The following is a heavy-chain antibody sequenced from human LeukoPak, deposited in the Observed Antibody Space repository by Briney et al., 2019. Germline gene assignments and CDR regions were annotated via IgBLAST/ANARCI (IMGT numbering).Heavy chain of an antibody. D-gene: IGHD3-10*02. Sequence: GRSLRLSCAASGFTFDDYAMHWVRQAPGKGLEWVSGISWNSGSIGYADSVKGRFTISRDNAKNSLYLQMNSLRAEGTALYYCAKSPLATMSPTFDYWGQGTLVTVSS. CDR3: AKSPLATMSPTFDY. CDR1: GFTFDDYA. CDR2: ISWNSGSI. J-gene: IGHJ4*02. V-gene: IGHV3-9*01.